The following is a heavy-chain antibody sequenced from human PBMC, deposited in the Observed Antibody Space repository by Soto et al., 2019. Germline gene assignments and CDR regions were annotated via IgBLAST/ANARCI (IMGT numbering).Heavy chain of an antibody. CDR2: INPSGGRI. Sequence: QMQLVQSGAEVKKPGASVKVSCKASGYTFTSYQMHWVRQAPGQGLEWMGIINPSGGRITYAPRFQGRVMMTRDTSTNTVYMELRILRSEDTAVYYCARDGPPTTTGVGPSYTMEVWCQGTTVTVS. CDR1: GYTFTSYQ. CDR3: ARDGPPTTTGVGPSYTMEV. J-gene: IGHJ6*02. D-gene: IGHD3-3*01. V-gene: IGHV1-46*01.